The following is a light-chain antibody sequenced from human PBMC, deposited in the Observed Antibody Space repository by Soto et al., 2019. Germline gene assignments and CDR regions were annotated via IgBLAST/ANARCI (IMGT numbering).Light chain of an antibody. J-gene: IGLJ1*01. CDR3: SSYTSSSTPV. CDR2: DVS. CDR1: SSDVGGYNY. Sequence: QSALTQPASLSGSPGQSITISCTGTSSDVGGYNYVSWYQQHPGKAPKLMIYDVSNRPSGVSNRFSGSKSGNTASLTISGLQAEDEADYYCSSYTSSSTPVFGTGTKLTVL. V-gene: IGLV2-14*01.